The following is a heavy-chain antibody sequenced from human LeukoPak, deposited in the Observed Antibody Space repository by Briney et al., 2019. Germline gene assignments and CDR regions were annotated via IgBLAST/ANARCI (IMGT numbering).Heavy chain of an antibody. J-gene: IGHJ4*02. CDR1: GGSISSSSYY. D-gene: IGHD3-10*01. CDR2: IYYSGST. V-gene: IGHV4-39*07. CDR3: ARDLNYYGSGKPFDY. Sequence: SETLSLTCTVSGGSISSSSYYWGWIRQPPGKGLEWIGSIYYSGSTYYNPSLKSRVTISVDTSKNQFSLKLSSVTAADTAVYYCARDLNYYGSGKPFDYWGQGTLVTVSS.